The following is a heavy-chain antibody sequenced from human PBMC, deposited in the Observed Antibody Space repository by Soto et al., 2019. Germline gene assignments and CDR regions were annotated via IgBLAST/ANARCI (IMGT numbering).Heavy chain of an antibody. CDR3: ARDGQQLVGLMDV. D-gene: IGHD6-13*01. CDR1: GGSISSYY. CDR2: TYYSGST. V-gene: IGHV4-59*01. Sequence: PSETLSLTCTVSGGSISSYYWSWIRQPPGKGLEWIGYTYYSGSTNYNPSLKSRVTISVDTSKNQFSLKLSSVTAADTAVYYCARDGQQLVGLMDVWGQGTTVTVSS. J-gene: IGHJ6*02.